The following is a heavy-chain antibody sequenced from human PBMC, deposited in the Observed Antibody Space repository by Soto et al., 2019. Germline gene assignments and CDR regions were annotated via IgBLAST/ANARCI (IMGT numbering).Heavy chain of an antibody. Sequence: SVKVSCKASGGTFSSYAISWVRQAPGQGLEWMGGIIPIFGTANYAQKFQGRVTITADESTSTAYMELSSLRSEVTAVYYCARDPYDPDVGDYWGQGTLVTVSS. CDR3: ARDPYDPDVGDY. V-gene: IGHV1-69*13. CDR2: IIPIFGTA. J-gene: IGHJ4*02. CDR1: GGTFSSYA. D-gene: IGHD3-16*01.